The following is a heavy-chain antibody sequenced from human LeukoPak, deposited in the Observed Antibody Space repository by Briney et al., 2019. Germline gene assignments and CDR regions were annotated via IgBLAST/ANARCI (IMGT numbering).Heavy chain of an antibody. D-gene: IGHD2-15*01. Sequence: ASVKVSCKASGYTFTDYYIHWVRQAPGQGLEWMGWINPNSGGTNYAQKFQGRVTMTRDTSISTAYMELSRLRSDDTAVYYCARVGYCSGGSCSTTFDYWGQGTLVTVSS. CDR3: ARVGYCSGGSCSTTFDY. CDR2: INPNSGGT. CDR1: GYTFTDYY. V-gene: IGHV1-2*02. J-gene: IGHJ4*02.